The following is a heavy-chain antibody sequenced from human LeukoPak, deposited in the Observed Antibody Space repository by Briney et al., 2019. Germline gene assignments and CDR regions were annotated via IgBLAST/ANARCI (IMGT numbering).Heavy chain of an antibody. J-gene: IGHJ4*02. Sequence: GGSLRLSCAGSGFTFSGYWMTGVRQAPRKGLEWVAKINQVGSEQYYVASVKGRFTISRKNAKNSMFLQLNRLRAGAPALYYFVRAWSSGADFGGQATLVTVHS. CDR3: VRAWSSGADF. V-gene: IGHV3-7*01. CDR2: INQVGSEQ. D-gene: IGHD6-19*01. CDR1: GFTFSGYW.